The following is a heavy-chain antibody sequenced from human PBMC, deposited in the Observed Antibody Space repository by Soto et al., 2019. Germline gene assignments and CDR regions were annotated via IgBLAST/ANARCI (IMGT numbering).Heavy chain of an antibody. CDR2: TYYRSNWRH. J-gene: IGHJ4*02. CDR3: ARGVAGSGFDL. CDR1: GDSVSGNTAA. Sequence: SQTLSLTCAISGDSVSGNTAAWNCSSSSPSRGLEWLGRTYYRSNWRHDYAVSVKSRITVNPDTSKNHFSLQLNSVTPDDTAVYYCARGVAGSGFDLWGQGTLVTVSS. V-gene: IGHV6-1*01. D-gene: IGHD6-19*01.